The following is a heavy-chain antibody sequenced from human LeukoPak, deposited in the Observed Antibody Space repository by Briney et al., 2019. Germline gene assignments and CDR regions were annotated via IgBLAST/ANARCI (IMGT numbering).Heavy chain of an antibody. CDR1: GGSFSGYY. V-gene: IGHV4-34*01. J-gene: IGHJ4*02. D-gene: IGHD3-22*01. CDR2: INHSGST. CDR3: ARGHPYYYDSSGYRKIFDY. Sequence: SETLSLTCAVYGGSFSGYYWSWIRQPPGKGLEWIGEINHSGSTNYNPSLKSRVTISVDTSKNQFSLKLSSVTAADTAVYYCARGHPYYYDSSGYRKIFDYWGQGTLVSVSS.